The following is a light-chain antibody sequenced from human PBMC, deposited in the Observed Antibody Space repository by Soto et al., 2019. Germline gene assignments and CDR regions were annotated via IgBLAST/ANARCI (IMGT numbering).Light chain of an antibody. Sequence: DIQMTQSPSSLSASAGDRATITCRASQTISSPLSWYQQQPGKVPQXLIYATSRLQSGVQSRFSGSRSGTDSTLTISSVQPEDFATYYCKHNYGTPACGQGTRLEIK. CDR1: QTISSP. J-gene: IGKJ5*01. CDR3: KHNYGTPA. V-gene: IGKV1-39*01. CDR2: ATS.